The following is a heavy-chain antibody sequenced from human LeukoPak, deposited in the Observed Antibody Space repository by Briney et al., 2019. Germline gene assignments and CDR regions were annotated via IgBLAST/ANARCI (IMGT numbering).Heavy chain of an antibody. V-gene: IGHV4-59*01. J-gene: IGHJ6*03. CDR2: IYYSGST. CDR1: GGSISSYY. Sequence: SETLSLTCTVSGGSISSYYWSWIRQPPGKGLEWIGYIYYSGSTNYNPSLKSRVTISVDTSKNQFSLKLSSVTAADTAVYYCARGERGYSHGSYYYYMDVWGKGTTVTVSS. CDR3: ARGERGYSHGSYYYYMDV. D-gene: IGHD5-18*01.